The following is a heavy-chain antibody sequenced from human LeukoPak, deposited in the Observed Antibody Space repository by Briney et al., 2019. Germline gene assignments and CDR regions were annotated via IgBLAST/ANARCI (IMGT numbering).Heavy chain of an antibody. Sequence: PGGSPRLSCAASGFTVSNYMTWVRQAPGKGLEWVSVIYSGGSTYYADSVKGRFTISRDTSKNTLYLQMNSLRAEDTAVYYCARDLSSVGLRNWFDPWGQGTLVTVSS. CDR2: IYSGGST. D-gene: IGHD1-26*01. V-gene: IGHV3-66*01. CDR1: GFTVSNY. CDR3: ARDLSSVGLRNWFDP. J-gene: IGHJ5*02.